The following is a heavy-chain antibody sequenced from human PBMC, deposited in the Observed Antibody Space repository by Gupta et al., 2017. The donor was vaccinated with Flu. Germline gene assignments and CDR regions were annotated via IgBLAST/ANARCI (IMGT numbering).Heavy chain of an antibody. J-gene: IGHJ3*02. Sequence: QVPLVQSGAEVKKPGAAVKVSCKFSGYTLTELSMHWVRQAPGKGLEWMGGFDPEDGETIYAQKFQGRVTMTEDTSTDTAYMELSSLRSEDTAVYYCATHIVVVTAIVAFDIWGQGTMVTVSS. V-gene: IGHV1-24*01. CDR2: FDPEDGET. CDR1: GYTLTELS. D-gene: IGHD2-21*02. CDR3: ATHIVVVTAIVAFDI.